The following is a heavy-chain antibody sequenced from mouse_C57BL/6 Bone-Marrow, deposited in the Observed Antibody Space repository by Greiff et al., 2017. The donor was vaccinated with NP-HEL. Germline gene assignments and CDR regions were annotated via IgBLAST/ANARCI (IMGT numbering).Heavy chain of an antibody. Sequence: EVQLQQSGPELVKPGASVKMSCKASGYTFTDYNMHWVKQSHGKSLEWIGYINPNNGGTSYNQKFKGKATLTVNKSSSTAYMELRSLTSEDSAVYYCARHYYGSSYLDWYFDVWGTGTTVTVSS. CDR1: GYTFTDYN. CDR2: INPNNGGT. CDR3: ARHYYGSSYLDWYFDV. D-gene: IGHD1-1*01. V-gene: IGHV1-22*01. J-gene: IGHJ1*03.